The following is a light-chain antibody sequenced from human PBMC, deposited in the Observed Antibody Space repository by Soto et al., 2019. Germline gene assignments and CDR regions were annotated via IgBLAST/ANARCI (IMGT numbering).Light chain of an antibody. CDR3: QQSYSTPHT. Sequence: DIQMTQSPSSLSASVGDRVTITCRASQSISSYLTWYQQKPGQAPKLLIYAASSLQSGVPSRFSGSGSGTDFTLTISSLQPEDFATYYCQQSYSTPHTFGGGTKVEIK. J-gene: IGKJ4*02. CDR1: QSISSY. CDR2: AAS. V-gene: IGKV1-39*01.